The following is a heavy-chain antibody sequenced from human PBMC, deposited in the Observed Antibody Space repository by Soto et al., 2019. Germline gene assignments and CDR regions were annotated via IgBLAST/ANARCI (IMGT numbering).Heavy chain of an antibody. CDR3: AREKYYDFWSGYYTGLKYYYYGMDV. CDR2: IKAGNGNT. J-gene: IGHJ6*02. D-gene: IGHD3-3*01. CDR1: GYTFISYG. V-gene: IGHV1-3*01. Sequence: MKVYWKASGYTFISYGISWGRQDPGQGHEWKGKIKAGNGNTKYSQKFQGRVTITRDTSASTAYMELGSLRSEDTAVYYCAREKYYDFWSGYYTGLKYYYYGMDVWGQGTTVTVSS.